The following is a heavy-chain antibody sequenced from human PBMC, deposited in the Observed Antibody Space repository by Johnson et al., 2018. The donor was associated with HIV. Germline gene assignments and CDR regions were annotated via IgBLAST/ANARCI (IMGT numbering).Heavy chain of an antibody. V-gene: IGHV3-30*02. Sequence: QVQLVESGGGVVQPGGSLRLSCAASGFSFSSYGMHWVRQAPGKGLEWVTFMRYDGTSENYADSVKGRFSITRDNSNNTVYLHMNSLRAEDTAVYYCAKDKSIVGATSNAFDIWGQGTMVTVSS. J-gene: IGHJ3*02. CDR3: AKDKSIVGATSNAFDI. D-gene: IGHD1-26*01. CDR2: MRYDGTSE. CDR1: GFSFSSYG.